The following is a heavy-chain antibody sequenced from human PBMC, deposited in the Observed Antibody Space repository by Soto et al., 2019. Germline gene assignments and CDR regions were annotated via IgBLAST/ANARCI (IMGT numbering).Heavy chain of an antibody. CDR3: TREGYSSGWIDRAFDI. D-gene: IGHD6-19*01. CDR2: IRSKAYGGTT. V-gene: IGHV3-49*03. J-gene: IGHJ3*02. Sequence: HPGGSLRLSCTASGFTFGDYAMSWFRQAPGKGLEWVGFIRSKAYGGTTEYAASVKGRFTISRDDSKSIAYLQMNSLKTEDTAVYYCTREGYSSGWIDRAFDIWGQGTMVTVSS. CDR1: GFTFGDYA.